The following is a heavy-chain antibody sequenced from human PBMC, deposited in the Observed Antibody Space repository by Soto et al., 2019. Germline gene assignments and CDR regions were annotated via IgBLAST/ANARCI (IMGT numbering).Heavy chain of an antibody. CDR2: INYSGST. V-gene: IGHV4-39*01. Sequence: SETLSLTCTVSGGSISNSRYYWGWIRQPPGKGLEWIGSINYSGSTDYNPSLKSRVTISVDTSKNQISLELNSVTAADTAVYHCARLPGTIDRWGQGTLVTVSS. CDR1: GGSISNSRYY. D-gene: IGHD2-2*02. J-gene: IGHJ5*02. CDR3: ARLPGTIDR.